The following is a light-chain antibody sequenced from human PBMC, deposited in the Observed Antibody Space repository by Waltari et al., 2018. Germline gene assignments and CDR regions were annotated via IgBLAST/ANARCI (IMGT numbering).Light chain of an antibody. CDR3: QTGGHGTWV. V-gene: IGLV4-69*01. Sequence: QLVLTQSPSASASLGASVKLTCTLSSGHSSNVIAWLKQQPEKGPRYLMKVNSDGSHTKGDEIPDRFSGSSSGAERYLTISCVQPEDEADYYCQTGGHGTWVFGGGTKLTVL. CDR1: SGHSSNV. CDR2: VNSDGSH. J-gene: IGLJ3*02.